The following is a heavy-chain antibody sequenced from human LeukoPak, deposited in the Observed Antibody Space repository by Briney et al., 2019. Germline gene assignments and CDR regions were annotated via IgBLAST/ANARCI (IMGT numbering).Heavy chain of an antibody. J-gene: IGHJ4*02. Sequence: SGRSLRLSCAASGFTFSSYAMHWVRQAPGKGLEWVAVISYDGSNKYYADSVKGRFTISRDNSKNTLYLQMNSLRAEDTAVYYCARSIAAAGRGDYWGQGTLVTVSS. CDR1: GFTFSSYA. D-gene: IGHD6-13*01. CDR3: ARSIAAAGRGDY. CDR2: ISYDGSNK. V-gene: IGHV3-30*04.